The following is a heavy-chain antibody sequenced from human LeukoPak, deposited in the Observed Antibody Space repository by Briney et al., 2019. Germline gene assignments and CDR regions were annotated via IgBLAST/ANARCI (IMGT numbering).Heavy chain of an antibody. CDR2: IYYSGST. CDR3: ARAVSWTDYYYYMDV. V-gene: IGHV4-59*01. J-gene: IGHJ6*03. Sequence: KPSETLSLTCTVSGGSIRSYYWSWIRQPPGKGLEWIGYIYYSGSTNYNPSLKSRVTISVDTSKNQFSLKLRSVTAADTAVYYCARAVSWTDYYYYMDVWGKGTTVTVSS. D-gene: IGHD6-13*01. CDR1: GGSIRSYY.